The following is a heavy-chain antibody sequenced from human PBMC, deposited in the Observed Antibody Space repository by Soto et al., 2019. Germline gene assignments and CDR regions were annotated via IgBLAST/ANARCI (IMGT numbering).Heavy chain of an antibody. J-gene: IGHJ6*03. CDR2: ISAYNGNT. D-gene: IGHD3-10*01. CDR1: GYTFTSYG. V-gene: IGHV1-18*01. CDR3: ARLMVRGLGYYYYYMDV. Sequence: ASVKVSCKASGYTFTSYGISWVRQAPGQGLEWMGWISAYNGNTNYAQKLQGRVTMTTDTSTSTAYMELRSLRSDDTAVYYCARLMVRGLGYYYYYMDVWGKGTTVTVSS.